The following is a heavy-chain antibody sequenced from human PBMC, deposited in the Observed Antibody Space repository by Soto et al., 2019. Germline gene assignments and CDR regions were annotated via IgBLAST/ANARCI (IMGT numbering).Heavy chain of an antibody. Sequence: EVPLVESGGGLVKPGGSLRLSCAASGFTFTRYSMNWVRQAPVKGLEWVSAISSTTNYIYYADSMKGRFTVSRDNAKNSVYLEMNSLRAEDTAVYYCARESEELTSNLDYWGQGTLVTVSS. CDR1: GFTFTRYS. V-gene: IGHV3-21*01. D-gene: IGHD1-7*01. CDR3: ARESEELTSNLDY. CDR2: ISSTTNYI. J-gene: IGHJ4*02.